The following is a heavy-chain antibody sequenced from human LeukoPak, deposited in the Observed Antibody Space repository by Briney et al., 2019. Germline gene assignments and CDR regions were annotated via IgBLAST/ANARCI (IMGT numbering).Heavy chain of an antibody. CDR1: GFTFSSYG. CDR2: IWYDGSNK. J-gene: IGHJ4*02. Sequence: GGSLRLSCAASGFTFSSYGMHWVRQAPGKGPEWVAVIWYDGSNKYYADSVKGRFTISRDNSKNTLYLQMNSLRAEDTAVYYCAKEAYNYYDSSGYLFGYWGQGTLVTVSS. CDR3: AKEAYNYYDSSGYLFGY. V-gene: IGHV3-33*06. D-gene: IGHD3-22*01.